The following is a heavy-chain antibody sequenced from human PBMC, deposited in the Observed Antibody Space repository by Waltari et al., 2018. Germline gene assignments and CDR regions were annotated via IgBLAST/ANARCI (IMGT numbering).Heavy chain of an antibody. CDR3: ARANWNSQADP. V-gene: IGHV4-39*07. CDR1: GGSIRSSSYY. CDR2: IYYSGST. Sequence: QLQLQESGPGLVKPSETLSLTCTVSGGSIRSSSYYWGWIRQPPGKGLEWIGSIYYSGSTYYNPSRKSRVTIAVDTSKNQFSLKLSSVTAADTAVYYCARANWNSQADPWGQGTLVTVSS. J-gene: IGHJ5*02. D-gene: IGHD1-1*01.